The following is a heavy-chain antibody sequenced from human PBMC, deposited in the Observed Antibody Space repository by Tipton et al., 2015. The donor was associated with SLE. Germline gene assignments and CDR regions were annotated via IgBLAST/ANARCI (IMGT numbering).Heavy chain of an antibody. V-gene: IGHV4-39*07. CDR3: VRQSYVFPYFFDY. D-gene: IGHD3-16*01. CDR2: IFFNGNT. J-gene: IGHJ4*02. CDR1: GASINTSRYY. Sequence: TLSLTCKVSGASINTSRYYWGWIRQPPGKGLEWIGNIFFNGNTYYTPSLKSRVTISLDTSKNQFSLNVRSVTAADSAVYYCVRQSYVFPYFFDYWGQGTLVTVSS.